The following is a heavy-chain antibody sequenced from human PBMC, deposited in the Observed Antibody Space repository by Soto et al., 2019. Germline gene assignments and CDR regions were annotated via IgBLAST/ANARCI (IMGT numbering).Heavy chain of an antibody. CDR3: ARVVGAYSDYYYYGMDV. D-gene: IGHD5-18*01. J-gene: IGHJ6*02. V-gene: IGHV4-39*01. CDR1: GGSISSSSYY. Sequence: PSETLSLTCTVSGGSISSSSYYWCWIRQPPGKGLEWIGSIYYSGSTYYNPSLKSRVTISVDTSKNQFSLKLSSVTAADTAVYYCARVVGAYSDYYYYGMDVWGQGTTVTVSS. CDR2: IYYSGST.